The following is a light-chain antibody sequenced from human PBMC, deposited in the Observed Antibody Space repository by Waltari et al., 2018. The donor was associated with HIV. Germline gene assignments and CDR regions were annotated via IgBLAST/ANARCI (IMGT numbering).Light chain of an antibody. Sequence: EVVLTQSPGTLSLSPGERATLSCRASQRVSSTFLAWYQQTPGQAPRLLIYAASSRATGIPDRFSGSGSGTDFTLTINRLEPEDFAVYYCQQYGGSPPVTFGQGTRLEIK. CDR1: QRVSSTF. V-gene: IGKV3-20*01. J-gene: IGKJ5*01. CDR2: AAS. CDR3: QQYGGSPPVT.